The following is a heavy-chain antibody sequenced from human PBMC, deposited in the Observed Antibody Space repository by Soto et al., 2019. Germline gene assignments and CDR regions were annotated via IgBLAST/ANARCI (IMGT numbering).Heavy chain of an antibody. Sequence: ESGGGLVQPGGSLRLSCAASGFTFSSYSMNWVRQAPGKGLEWVSYISSSSSTIYYADSVKGRFTISRDNAKNSLYLQMNSLRAEDTAVYYCARTFMGYSGYESDAFDIWGQGTMVTVSS. CDR3: ARTFMGYSGYESDAFDI. J-gene: IGHJ3*02. V-gene: IGHV3-48*01. CDR2: ISSSSSTI. CDR1: GFTFSSYS. D-gene: IGHD5-12*01.